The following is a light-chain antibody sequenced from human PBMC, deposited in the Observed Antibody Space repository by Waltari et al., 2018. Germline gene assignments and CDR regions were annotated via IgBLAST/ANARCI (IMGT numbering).Light chain of an antibody. CDR3: QQYGTSSYT. CDR2: GAS. V-gene: IGKV3-20*01. J-gene: IGKJ2*01. Sequence: EFVLTQSPGTLSLSPGERATLSCRASQSVSSSYFAWYQQKPGQAPRLLIYGASSRATGIPDRFSGSGSGTDFTLTISRPEPEDFAVYYCQQYGTSSYTFGQGTKLEI. CDR1: QSVSSSY.